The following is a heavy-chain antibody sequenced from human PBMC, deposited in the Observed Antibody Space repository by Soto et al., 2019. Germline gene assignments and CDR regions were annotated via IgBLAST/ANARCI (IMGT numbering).Heavy chain of an antibody. J-gene: IGHJ4*02. V-gene: IGHV4-34*01. CDR1: GGSFSGYN. CDR2: INHSGST. CDR3: ARDKAYYFDY. Sequence: PSETLSLTCAVYGGSFSGYNWSWIRHPPGKGLEWIGEINHSGSTNYNPSLKSRVTISVDTSKNQFSLKLGSVTAADTAVYYCARDKAYYFDYWGQGTLVTVSS.